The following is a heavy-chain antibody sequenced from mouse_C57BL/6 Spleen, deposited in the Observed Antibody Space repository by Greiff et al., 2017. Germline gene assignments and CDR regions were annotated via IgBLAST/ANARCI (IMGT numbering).Heavy chain of an antibody. D-gene: IGHD2-4*01. CDR3: AGGGYDDYDVGFAY. J-gene: IGHJ3*01. CDR2: IWWDDDK. Sequence: QVTLKESGPGILQPSQTLSLTCSFSGFSLSTFGMGVGWIRQPSGKGLEWLAHIWWDDDKYYNPALKSRHTISKDTSKNQVFLKIANVDTADTATYYGAGGGYDDYDVGFAYWGQGTLVTVSA. V-gene: IGHV8-8*01. CDR1: GFSLSTFGMG.